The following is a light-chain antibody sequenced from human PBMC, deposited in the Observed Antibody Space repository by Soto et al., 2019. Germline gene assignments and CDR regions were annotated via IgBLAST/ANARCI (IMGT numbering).Light chain of an antibody. V-gene: IGLV2-14*01. CDR2: DVS. J-gene: IGLJ1*01. CDR3: SSYTSSSDV. Sequence: QSALTQPASVSGSPGQSITISCTGTSSDVGGYHYVSWYQQHPGKAPKLMIYDVSNRPSGVSNRLSCSKSGNTASLTSSGLQAEDEDDYYCSSYTSSSDVFGTGTKLTVL. CDR1: SSDVGGYHY.